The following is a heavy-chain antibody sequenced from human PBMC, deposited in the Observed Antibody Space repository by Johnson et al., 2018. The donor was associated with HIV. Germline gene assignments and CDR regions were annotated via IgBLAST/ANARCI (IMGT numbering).Heavy chain of an antibody. Sequence: VQLVESGGGLVQPGGSLRLSCAASGFTFSSYAMSWVRQAPGKGLEWVSTISSSGGSTYYTDSVKGRFTISRDNAKNSLYLQMNSPRAGDTAVYYCARTLGFGTEDAFDIWGQGTMVTVSS. CDR1: GFTFSSYA. J-gene: IGHJ3*02. CDR2: ISSSGGST. D-gene: IGHD3-10*01. CDR3: ARTLGFGTEDAFDI. V-gene: IGHV3-23*04.